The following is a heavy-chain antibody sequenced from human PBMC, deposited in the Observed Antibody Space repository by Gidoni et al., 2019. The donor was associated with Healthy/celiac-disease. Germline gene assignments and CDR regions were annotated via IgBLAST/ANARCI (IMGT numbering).Heavy chain of an antibody. CDR1: VGSFSGYY. CDR2: INHSGST. V-gene: IGHV4-34*01. D-gene: IGHD5-18*01. CDR3: ARRGYSYGLGRYFDY. J-gene: IGHJ4*02. Sequence: QVQLQQWGAGLLKPSETLSLPCAVYVGSFSGYYWSWIRQPPGKGLEWIGEINHSGSTNYNPSLKSRVTISVDTSKNQFSLKLSSVTAADTAVYYCARRGYSYGLGRYFDYWGQGTLVTVSS.